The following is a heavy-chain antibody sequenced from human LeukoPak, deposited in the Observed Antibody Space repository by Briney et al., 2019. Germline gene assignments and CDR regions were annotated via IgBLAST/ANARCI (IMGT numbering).Heavy chain of an antibody. D-gene: IGHD3-22*01. Sequence: GRSLRLSCAASGFSFSSYAMHWVRQAPGKGLEWVSVISSDGSNEYYADSVKGRFTISSDNSKNTLYLQVNSLRAEDTAVYFFARGWSYYYDSSGGHDYWGQGTLVTVSS. J-gene: IGHJ4*02. V-gene: IGHV3-30*01. CDR1: GFSFSSYA. CDR3: ARGWSYYYDSSGGHDY. CDR2: ISSDGSNE.